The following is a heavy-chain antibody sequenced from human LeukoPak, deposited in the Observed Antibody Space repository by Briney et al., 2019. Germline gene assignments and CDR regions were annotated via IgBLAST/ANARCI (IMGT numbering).Heavy chain of an antibody. J-gene: IGHJ4*02. CDR1: GFTVSSNY. V-gene: IGHV3-9*01. D-gene: IGHD3-16*01. CDR2: ISLNSGSI. CDR3: AKDRGGGHFDY. Sequence: GGSLRLSCAASGFTVSSNYMSWVRQAPGKGLEWVSGISLNSGSIGYADSVKGRFTIPRDNAKNSLYLHMNSLRAEATALYYCAKDRGGGHFDYWGQGTLVTVSS.